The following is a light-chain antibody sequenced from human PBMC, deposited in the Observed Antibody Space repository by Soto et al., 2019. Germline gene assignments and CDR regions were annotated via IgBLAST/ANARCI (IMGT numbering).Light chain of an antibody. CDR1: QSVSNTY. CDR2: DAS. J-gene: IGKJ1*01. CDR3: QQYGSSPWT. Sequence: EIVLTQSPATLSLSPGERATLSCGASQSVSNTYLAWYQQKPGLAPRLLIYDASSRATGIPDRFSGSGSGTDFTLTISRLEPEDFVVYYCQQYGSSPWTFGQGTKVEVK. V-gene: IGKV3D-20*01.